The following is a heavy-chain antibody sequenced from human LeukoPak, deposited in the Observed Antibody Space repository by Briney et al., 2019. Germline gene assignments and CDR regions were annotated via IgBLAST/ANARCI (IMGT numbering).Heavy chain of an antibody. D-gene: IGHD2-15*01. CDR2: TYYSGST. V-gene: IGHV4-39*01. J-gene: IGHJ5*02. CDR1: GGSISSSSYY. Sequence: SETLSLTCTVSGGSISSSSYYWGWIRQPPGKGLEWIGSTYYSGSTYYNPSLKSRVTISVDTSKNQFSLKLSSVTAADTAVYYCARYCSGGSWDNWFDPWGQGTLVTVSS. CDR3: ARYCSGGSWDNWFDP.